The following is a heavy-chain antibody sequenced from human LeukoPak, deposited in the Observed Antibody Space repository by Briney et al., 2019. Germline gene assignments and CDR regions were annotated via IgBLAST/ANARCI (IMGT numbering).Heavy chain of an antibody. CDR3: ARFIAAPYYFDY. V-gene: IGHV3-21*01. Sequence: GGSLRLSCAASGFTFSSYSMNWVRQAPGKGLEWVSFISSSRSYIYYADSVKGRFTISRDNAKNSLYLQMNSLRAEDAAVYYCARFIAAPYYFDYWGRGTLVTVSS. CDR1: GFTFSSYS. D-gene: IGHD6-13*01. CDR2: ISSSRSYI. J-gene: IGHJ4*02.